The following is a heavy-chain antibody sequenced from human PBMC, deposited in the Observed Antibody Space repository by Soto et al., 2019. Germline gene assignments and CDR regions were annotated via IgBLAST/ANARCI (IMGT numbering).Heavy chain of an antibody. J-gene: IGHJ4*02. V-gene: IGHV4-4*02. Sequence: PSETLSLTCTVSGASITGSDWWSWVRQTPEKGLEWIGEIYHSGTTNYHPSLKSRVTISQDKSKNQFSLNLTSVTAADTAVYSGVRMSVVGYFDYWGRGSMVTVSS. CDR3: VRMSVVGYFDY. CDR1: GASITGSDW. CDR2: IYHSGTT. D-gene: IGHD3-22*01.